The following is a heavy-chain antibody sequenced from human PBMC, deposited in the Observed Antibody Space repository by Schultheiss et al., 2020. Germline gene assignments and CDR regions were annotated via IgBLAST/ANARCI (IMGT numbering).Heavy chain of an antibody. CDR1: GGSISSGGYY. CDR3: ARALRDGYNYGWFDP. J-gene: IGHJ5*02. CDR2: INHSGST. V-gene: IGHV4-39*01. Sequence: SETLSLTCTVSGGSISSGGYYWSWIRQHPGKGLEWIGEINHSGSTNYNPSLKSRVTISVDTSKNQFSLKLSSVTAADTAVYYCARALRDGYNYGWFDPWGQGTLVTVSS. D-gene: IGHD5-24*01.